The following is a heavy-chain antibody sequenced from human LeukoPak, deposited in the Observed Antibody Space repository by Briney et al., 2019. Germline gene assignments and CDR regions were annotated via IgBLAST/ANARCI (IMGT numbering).Heavy chain of an antibody. Sequence: SETLSLTCTVSGGSIASYYWSWIRQPPGKGLEWIGRIYTSGSTNYNPSLKSRVTISVDTSKNQFSLRLSSVTAADTAVYYCARDKSSYYGSGSYLDYWGQGTLVTVSS. D-gene: IGHD3-10*01. J-gene: IGHJ4*02. V-gene: IGHV4-4*08. CDR2: IYTSGST. CDR3: ARDKSSYYGSGSYLDY. CDR1: GGSIASYY.